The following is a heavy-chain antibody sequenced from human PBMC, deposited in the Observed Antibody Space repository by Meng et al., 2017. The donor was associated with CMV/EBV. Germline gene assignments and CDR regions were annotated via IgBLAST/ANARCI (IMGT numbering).Heavy chain of an antibody. CDR2: ISYDGSNK. J-gene: IGHJ4*02. V-gene: IGHV3-30-3*01. CDR1: GFTFSSYA. D-gene: IGHD4-17*01. Sequence: QVQLVESGGAVVQPGRSLRLSCAASGFTFSSYAMHWVRQAPGKGLEWVAVISYDGSNKYYADSVKGRFTISRDNSKNTLYLQMNSLRAEDTAVYYCARDRGDYLYYFDYWGQGTLVTVSS. CDR3: ARDRGDYLYYFDY.